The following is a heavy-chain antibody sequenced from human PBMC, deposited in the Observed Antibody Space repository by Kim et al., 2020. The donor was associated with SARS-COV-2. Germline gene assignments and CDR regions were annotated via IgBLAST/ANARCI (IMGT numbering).Heavy chain of an antibody. J-gene: IGHJ5*02. CDR3: ARLVIVPAAPAGWFDP. V-gene: IGHV4-61*03. Sequence: PSLKSRVTISVETSKNHVSLKLSSVTAADTAVYFCARLVIVPAAPAGWFDPWGQGTLVTVSS. D-gene: IGHD2-2*01.